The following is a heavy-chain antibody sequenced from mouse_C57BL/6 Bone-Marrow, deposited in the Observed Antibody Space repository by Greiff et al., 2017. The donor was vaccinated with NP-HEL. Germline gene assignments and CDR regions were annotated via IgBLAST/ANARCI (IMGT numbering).Heavy chain of an antibody. Sequence: QVQLQQSGAELVRPGTSVKMSCKASGYTFTNYWIGWAKQRPGHGLEWIGDIYPGGGYTNYNEKFKGKATLTADKSSSTAYMQFSSLTSEDSAIYYCATRSLYDYDVGFAYWGQGTLVTVSA. CDR3: ATRSLYDYDVGFAY. J-gene: IGHJ3*01. D-gene: IGHD2-4*01. V-gene: IGHV1-63*01. CDR2: IYPGGGYT. CDR1: GYTFTNYW.